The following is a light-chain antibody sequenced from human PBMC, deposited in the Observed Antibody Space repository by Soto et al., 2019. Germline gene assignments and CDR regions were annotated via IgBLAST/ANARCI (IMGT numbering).Light chain of an antibody. CDR2: GAS. J-gene: IGKJ1*01. CDR3: QQYNSLWT. V-gene: IGKV3-20*01. CDR1: QSVSSNY. Sequence: EIVLTQSPGTLSLSPGERATLSCRASQSVSSNYLAWYQQKPGQAPRPLIYGASSRATGIPDRFSGSGAGTDFTLTISRLEPEDFAVYYCQQYNSLWTFGQGTKVEIK.